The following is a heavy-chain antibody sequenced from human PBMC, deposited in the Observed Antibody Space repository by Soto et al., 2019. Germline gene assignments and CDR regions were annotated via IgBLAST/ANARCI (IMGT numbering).Heavy chain of an antibody. J-gene: IGHJ4*02. V-gene: IGHV3-9*01. CDR1: GFKFGIYA. Sequence: EMQLVESGGALFRPGGPLDFPWAGLGFKFGIYAMHGAGQVQGKGLEWVYYINWNSGKVKYADSVKGRFTISRDNAKNSLYLHMTSLKSADTALYYCAKAGCSDANCHFWALESWGQGTLVSVSS. D-gene: IGHD6-19*01. CDR3: AKAGCSDANCHFWALES. CDR2: INWNSGKV.